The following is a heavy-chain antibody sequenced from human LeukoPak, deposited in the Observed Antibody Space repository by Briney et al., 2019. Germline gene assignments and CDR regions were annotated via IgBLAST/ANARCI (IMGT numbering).Heavy chain of an antibody. CDR2: ISYDGSNK. CDR1: GFTFSSYA. V-gene: IGHV3-30-3*01. J-gene: IGHJ4*02. D-gene: IGHD1-26*01. Sequence: PGGSLRLSCAASGFTFSSYAMHWVRQAPGKGLEWVAVISYDGSNKYYADSVKGRFTISRDNSKNTLYLQMNSLRAEDTAVYYCAKARGLGIVGAHFDYWGQGTLVTVSS. CDR3: AKARGLGIVGAHFDY.